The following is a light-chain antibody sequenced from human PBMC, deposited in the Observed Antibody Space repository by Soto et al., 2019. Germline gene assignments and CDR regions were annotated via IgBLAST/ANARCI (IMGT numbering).Light chain of an antibody. Sequence: DIQMTQSPSSLSASVGDRVTITCRASQSISIYLNWYQQKPGKAPKLLIYAASSLQSGVPSMFSGSGSGTDFTLTISSLQPEYLATYYCQESLTTPLTFCGGTKVEIK. CDR3: QESLTTPLT. CDR1: QSISIY. V-gene: IGKV1-39*01. CDR2: AAS. J-gene: IGKJ4*01.